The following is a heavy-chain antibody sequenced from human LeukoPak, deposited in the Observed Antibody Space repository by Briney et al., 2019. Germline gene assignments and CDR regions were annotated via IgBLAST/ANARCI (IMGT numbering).Heavy chain of an antibody. V-gene: IGHV3-23*01. Sequence: PGGSLRLSCAASGFTFSSYEMNWIRQAPGKGLEWVSAISGSGGNTYYADSVKGRFTISRDNSKNTLYLQMNSLRAEDTAVYYCAKDTYNSRWAFDIWGQGTMVTVSS. D-gene: IGHD2/OR15-2a*01. CDR2: ISGSGGNT. CDR3: AKDTYNSRWAFDI. CDR1: GFTFSSYE. J-gene: IGHJ3*02.